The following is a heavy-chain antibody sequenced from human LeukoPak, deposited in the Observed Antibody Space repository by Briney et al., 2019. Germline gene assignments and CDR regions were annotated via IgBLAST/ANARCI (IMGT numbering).Heavy chain of an antibody. CDR3: ACFPNYYDSANWFDP. J-gene: IGHJ5*02. D-gene: IGHD3-22*01. Sequence: SSVKVSCKASGYTFTGYYMHWVRQAPGQGLEWMGWINPNSGATTYAPKFQGRVTMTRDTSISTAYMELSRLRSDDTAVYYCACFPNYYDSANWFDPWGQGTLVTVSS. CDR1: GYTFTGYY. CDR2: INPNSGAT. V-gene: IGHV1-2*02.